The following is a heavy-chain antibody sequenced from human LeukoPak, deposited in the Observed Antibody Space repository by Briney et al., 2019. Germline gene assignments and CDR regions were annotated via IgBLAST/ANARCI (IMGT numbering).Heavy chain of an antibody. CDR3: AKRDSSGSYYFDY. CDR1: GFTFSSYA. CDR2: ISGSGGST. J-gene: IGHJ4*02. Sequence: GGSLRLSCAASGFTFSSYAMSWVRQAPGKGLEWVSAISGSGGSTYYADSVKGRFTISRDNSKNTLYLQMNSLRAEDTAVFYCAKRDSSGSYYFDYWGQGTLVTVSS. D-gene: IGHD3-22*01. V-gene: IGHV3-23*01.